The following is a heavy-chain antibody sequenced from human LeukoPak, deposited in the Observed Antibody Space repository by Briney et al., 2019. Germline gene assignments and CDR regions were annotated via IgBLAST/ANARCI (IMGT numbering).Heavy chain of an antibody. J-gene: IGHJ3*02. Sequence: PSQTLSLTCTVSGGSISSGSYYWSWIRQPAGKGLEWIGRIYTSGSTNYNPSLKSRVTISVDTSKNQFSLKLSSVTAADTAVYYCARIPQQATRGAFDIWGQGTMVTVSS. CDR3: ARIPQQATRGAFDI. CDR1: GGSISSGSYY. V-gene: IGHV4-61*02. D-gene: IGHD2-2*01. CDR2: IYTSGST.